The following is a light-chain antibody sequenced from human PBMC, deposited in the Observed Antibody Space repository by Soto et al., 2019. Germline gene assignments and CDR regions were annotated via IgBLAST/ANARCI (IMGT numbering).Light chain of an antibody. CDR1: QSVLYSSDNKNY. CDR3: QQYYSTSLT. CDR2: WAS. Sequence: DIVMTQSPDSLDVSLGERATINCKSSQSVLYSSDNKNYLAWYQQKPGQPPKLLFYWASTRESGVPDRFSGSGSGTDFTLTISSLQAEDVAVYYCQQYYSTSLTFGGGTKVEIK. V-gene: IGKV4-1*01. J-gene: IGKJ4*01.